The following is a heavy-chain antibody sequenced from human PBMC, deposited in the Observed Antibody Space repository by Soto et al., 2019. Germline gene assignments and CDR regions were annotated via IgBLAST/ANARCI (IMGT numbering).Heavy chain of an antibody. CDR3: ARDPGPYGDYSY. J-gene: IGHJ4*02. V-gene: IGHV1-2*02. CDR1: GYTFTRFY. CDR2: INPNKGGT. Sequence: ASVNVSCKASGYTFTRFYMHSWRQAHGQGLEWMGWINPNKGGTNYVQKFHDRDTMTRDTTITTAYMEWSWLRSADSALVYCARDPGPYGDYSYWGQGILVTVSS. D-gene: IGHD4-17*01.